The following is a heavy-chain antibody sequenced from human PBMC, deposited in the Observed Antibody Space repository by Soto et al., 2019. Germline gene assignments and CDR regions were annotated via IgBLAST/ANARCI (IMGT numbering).Heavy chain of an antibody. Sequence: GGSLRLSCAASGFTFGSYAMSWVRQAPGKGLEWVSAISGSGGSTYYADSVKGRFTISRDNSKNTLYLQMNSLRAEDTAVYYCAKVRCGGDCQDAFDIWGQGTMVTVSS. D-gene: IGHD2-21*02. CDR1: GFTFGSYA. J-gene: IGHJ3*02. V-gene: IGHV3-23*01. CDR2: ISGSGGST. CDR3: AKVRCGGDCQDAFDI.